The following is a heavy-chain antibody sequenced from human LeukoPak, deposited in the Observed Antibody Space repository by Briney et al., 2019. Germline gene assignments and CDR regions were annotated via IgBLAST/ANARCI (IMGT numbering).Heavy chain of an antibody. CDR2: INERGSAP. CDR3: AKDMLSSGWYPDY. CDR1: GFTFSKSW. D-gene: IGHD6-19*01. V-gene: IGHV3-7*03. J-gene: IGHJ4*02. Sequence: GGSLRLSCEASGFTFSKSWMSWVRQAPGMGLEWVANINERGSAPYYVDSVKGRFTISRDNAKNSLYLQMNSLRAEDTALYYCAKDMLSSGWYPDYWGQGTLVTVSS.